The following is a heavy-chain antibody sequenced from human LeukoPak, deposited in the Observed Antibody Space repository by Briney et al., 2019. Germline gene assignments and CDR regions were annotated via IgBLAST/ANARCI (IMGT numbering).Heavy chain of an antibody. CDR2: IYHSGST. V-gene: IGHV4-4*02. D-gene: IGHD6-13*01. CDR3: ARVKIYQQQLVLDY. J-gene: IGHJ4*02. Sequence: PSETLSLTCAVSGGSISSSNWWSWVRQPPGKGLEWIGEIYHSGSTNYNPSLKSRVTISVDKSKNQFSLKPSSVTAADTAVYYCARVKIYQQQLVLDYWGQGTLVTVSS. CDR1: GGSISSSNW.